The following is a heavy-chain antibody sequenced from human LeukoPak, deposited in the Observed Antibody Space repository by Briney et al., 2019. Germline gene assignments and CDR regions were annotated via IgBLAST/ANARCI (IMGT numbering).Heavy chain of an antibody. J-gene: IGHJ5*02. D-gene: IGHD4-17*01. CDR1: GVSVSSSSYY. CDR2: VFYTGST. V-gene: IGHV4-39*01. Sequence: SETLSPTCTVSGVSVSSSSYYWGWIRQPPGKGLEWIGSVFYTGSTYYSPSLKSRITISVDTSKNQFSLRLSSVTAADTAIYYCARRLNYGHFDPWGQGTLVTVSS. CDR3: ARRLNYGHFDP.